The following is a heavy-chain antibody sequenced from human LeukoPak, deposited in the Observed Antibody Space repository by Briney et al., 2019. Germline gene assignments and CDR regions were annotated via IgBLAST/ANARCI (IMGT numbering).Heavy chain of an antibody. CDR2: ISSGGSPI. D-gene: IGHD6-13*01. CDR1: GFTFSSSE. CDR3: ARDPGYSTSYYTGD. J-gene: IGHJ4*02. Sequence: GGSLRLSCAASGFTFSSSEMNWVRQAPGKGLEWVSYISSGGSPIYYADSVKGRFTISRDNAKNSLYLQMNSLRAEDTAVYYCARDPGYSTSYYTGDWGQGTLATVSS. V-gene: IGHV3-48*03.